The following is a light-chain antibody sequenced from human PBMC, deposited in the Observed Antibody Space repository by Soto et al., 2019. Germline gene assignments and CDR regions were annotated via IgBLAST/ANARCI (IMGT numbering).Light chain of an antibody. V-gene: IGLV2-23*01. CDR1: SSDVGNYNL. J-gene: IGLJ2*01. CDR2: EGN. CDR3: CSYAGSVV. Sequence: QFALTQPASVSGSPGQSITISCTGTSSDVGNYNLVSWYQQHLGKAPKVIIYEGNKRPSGVSNRFSGSKSGNTASLTISGLQAEDEAEYYCCSYAGSVVFGGGTKLTVL.